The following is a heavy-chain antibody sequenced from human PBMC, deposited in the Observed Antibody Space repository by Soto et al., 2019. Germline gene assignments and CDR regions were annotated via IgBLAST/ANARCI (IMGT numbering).Heavy chain of an antibody. D-gene: IGHD1-1*01. Sequence: QLPLQESDPGLVKPSATLSLTCTVSGGSISSSSYYWGWIRQPPGQGLEWIGSIYYRGGTYYNPSLKSRVTISVDTSKNQFSLKLSSVTAADTAVYYCARFKEMSTTRAFDYWGQGTLVTVSS. CDR2: IYYRGGT. CDR1: GGSISSSSYY. V-gene: IGHV4-39*01. J-gene: IGHJ4*02. CDR3: ARFKEMSTTRAFDY.